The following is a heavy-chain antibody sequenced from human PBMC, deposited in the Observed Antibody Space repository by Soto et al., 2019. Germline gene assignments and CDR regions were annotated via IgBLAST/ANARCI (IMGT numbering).Heavy chain of an antibody. CDR3: ARFSYYYGMDV. J-gene: IGHJ6*02. CDR2: INSNGGT. V-gene: IGHV4-4*07. CDR1: GGSISSYY. Sequence: QVQLQESGPGLVKPSETLYLTCNVSGGSISSYYWSWIRQPAGKGLEWIGRINSNGGTNYNPSLKRRVTISQDTSTSQFSLNLSSVTAADTAVYYCARFSYYYGMDVWGQVTTVTVSS.